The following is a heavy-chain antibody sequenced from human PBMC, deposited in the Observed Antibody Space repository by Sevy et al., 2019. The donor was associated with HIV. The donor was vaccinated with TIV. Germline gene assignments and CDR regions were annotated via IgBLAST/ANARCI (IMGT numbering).Heavy chain of an antibody. CDR2: ISSDGVST. D-gene: IGHD3-3*01. CDR1: GFSFSNSA. V-gene: IGHV3-64D*06. Sequence: GGSLRLSCSGSGFSFSNSAMNWVRQTPGKGLKYVSAISSDGVSTYYTDSVRCRFTISRDNSKNTLYLQMSSLRVEDTAVYYCVKDPDYNFWRGDYGMDVWGQGTTVTVSS. J-gene: IGHJ6*02. CDR3: VKDPDYNFWRGDYGMDV.